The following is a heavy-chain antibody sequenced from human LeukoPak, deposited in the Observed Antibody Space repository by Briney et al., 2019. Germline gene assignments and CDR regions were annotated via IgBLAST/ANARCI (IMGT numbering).Heavy chain of an antibody. J-gene: IGHJ4*02. CDR1: GFTSNNYA. Sequence: GGSLRLSCAASGFTSNNYAMTWVRQAPGKGLEWVSGISGSGDSTYYADSVKGRFTISRDNSKNTLYLQMNSLRAEDTAVYYCANEGRSWKYAYPHWGQGTLVTVSS. D-gene: IGHD1-7*01. V-gene: IGHV3-23*01. CDR2: ISGSGDST. CDR3: ANEGRSWKYAYPH.